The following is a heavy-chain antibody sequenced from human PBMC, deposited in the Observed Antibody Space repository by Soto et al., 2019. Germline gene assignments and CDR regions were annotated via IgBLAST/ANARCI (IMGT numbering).Heavy chain of an antibody. CDR3: AGDPRESYSDY. CDR1: GFTFSNYC. CDR2: ISSSGSTI. V-gene: IGHV3-11*01. J-gene: IGHJ4*02. Sequence: QVQLVESGGGLVKPGGSLRLSCAASGFTFSNYCMSWIRQAPGKGLEWVAHISSSGSTIYVAAAAKGRFTISRDNAKNSLYQQMNRLRADDTVVYCSAGDPRESYSDYWGQGTLVTVSS.